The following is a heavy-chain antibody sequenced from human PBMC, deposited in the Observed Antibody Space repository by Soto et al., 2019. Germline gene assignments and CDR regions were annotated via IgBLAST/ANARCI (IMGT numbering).Heavy chain of an antibody. CDR3: ARGSGDYYGSLDP. CDR2: IYHSGST. CDR1: GGSISSGGYS. V-gene: IGHV4-30-2*01. Sequence: TSETLSLTCAVSGGSISSGGYSWSWIRQPPGKGLEWIGYIYHSGSTYYNPSLKSRVTISVDRSKNQFSLKLSSVTAADTAVYYCARGSGDYYGSLDPWGQGTLVTVSS. D-gene: IGHD3-10*01. J-gene: IGHJ5*02.